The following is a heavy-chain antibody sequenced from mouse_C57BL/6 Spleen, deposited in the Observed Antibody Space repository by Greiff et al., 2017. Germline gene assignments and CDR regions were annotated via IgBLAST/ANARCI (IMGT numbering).Heavy chain of an antibody. J-gene: IGHJ2*01. V-gene: IGHV1-82*01. Sequence: QVQLQQSGPELVKPGASVKISCKASGYAFSSSWMNWVKQRPGKGLEWIGRIYPGDGDTNYNGQFKGKATLTADKSSSTAYMQLSSLTSEDSAVYFCARESSPYWFFDYWGQGTTLTVSS. CDR1: GYAFSSSW. D-gene: IGHD1-1*01. CDR2: IYPGDGDT. CDR3: ARESSPYWFFDY.